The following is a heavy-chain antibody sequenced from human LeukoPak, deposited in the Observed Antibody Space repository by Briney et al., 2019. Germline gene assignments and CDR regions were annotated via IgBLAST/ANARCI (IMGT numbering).Heavy chain of an antibody. Sequence: ASQTLSLTCTVSGGSISSGGYYWSWIRQHPGKGLEWIGYIYYSGSTYYNPSLKSRVTVSVDTSKNQFSLKLSSVTAADTAVYYCARGGRAAIGYWGQGTLVTVSS. CDR2: IYYSGST. V-gene: IGHV4-31*03. CDR3: ARGGRAAIGY. CDR1: GGSISSGGYY. D-gene: IGHD2-2*01. J-gene: IGHJ4*02.